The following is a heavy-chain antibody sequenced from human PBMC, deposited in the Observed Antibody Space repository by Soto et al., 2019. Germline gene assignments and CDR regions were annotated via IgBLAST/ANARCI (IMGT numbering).Heavy chain of an antibody. CDR3: ARDSASGYSRGENYFDY. D-gene: IGHD6-19*01. CDR1: GFTFSSYG. V-gene: IGHV3-30*03. CDR2: ISYDGSNK. J-gene: IGHJ4*02. Sequence: GGSLRLSCAASGFTFSSYGMHWVRQAPCKGLEWVAVISYDGSNKDYADSVKGRFTISRDNSKNTLYVQMNSLRAEDTAVYYCARDSASGYSRGENYFDYWGQGTLVTVSS.